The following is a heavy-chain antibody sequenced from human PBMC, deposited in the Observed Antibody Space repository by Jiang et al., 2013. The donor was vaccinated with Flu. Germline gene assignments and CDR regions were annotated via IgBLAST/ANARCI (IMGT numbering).Heavy chain of an antibody. CDR3: ARSIQLWSNAFDI. Sequence: LTCTFSGFSLSTSGMCVSWIRQPPGKALEWLALIDWDDDKYYSTSLKTRLTISKDTSKNQVVLTMTNMDPVDTATYYCARSIQLWSNAFDIWGQGTMVTVSS. CDR1: GFSLSTSGMC. D-gene: IGHD5-18*01. V-gene: IGHV2-70*01. CDR2: IDWDDDK. J-gene: IGHJ3*02.